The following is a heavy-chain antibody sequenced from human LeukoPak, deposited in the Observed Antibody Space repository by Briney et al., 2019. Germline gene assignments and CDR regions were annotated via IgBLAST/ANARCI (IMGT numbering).Heavy chain of an antibody. J-gene: IGHJ4*02. D-gene: IGHD1-1*01. CDR2: ISSSSSYI. CDR3: ARSPTGTKTFDY. CDR1: GFTFNNYA. V-gene: IGHV3-21*01. Sequence: GGSLRLSCAASGFTFNNYAMNWVRQAPGKGLEWVSPISSSSSYIYYADSVKGRLTTSRDNAKNSLYLQMNSLRAEDTAVYYCARSPTGTKTFDYWGQGTLVTVSS.